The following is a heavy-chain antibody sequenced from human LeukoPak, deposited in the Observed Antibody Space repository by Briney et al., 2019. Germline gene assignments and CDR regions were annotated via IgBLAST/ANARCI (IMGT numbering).Heavy chain of an antibody. J-gene: IGHJ4*02. Sequence: SETLSLTCAVSGGSISSADFYWSWIRQHPGKGLEWIVFIYYSGSAYYNPSLKSRVSISIDTSKNQFSLTLNSVTAAHTAVYYCARGSDFFDYWGQGTLVTVSS. CDR1: GGSISSADFY. CDR3: ARGSDFFDY. V-gene: IGHV4-31*11. CDR2: IYYSGSA.